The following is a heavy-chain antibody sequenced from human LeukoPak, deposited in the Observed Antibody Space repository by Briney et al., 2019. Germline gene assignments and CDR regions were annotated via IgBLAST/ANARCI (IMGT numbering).Heavy chain of an antibody. Sequence: SETLSLTCAVSGFSIKSGYWWGWVRQPPGQGLGWIGSIYLNGNTFYNPSLKSRVSMSVDTSKNQFSLTMTSVTAADTAVYFCARETSRIIYYWGQGALVTVSS. J-gene: IGHJ4*02. CDR1: GFSIKSGYW. CDR3: ARETSRIIYY. V-gene: IGHV4-38-2*02. CDR2: IYLNGNT.